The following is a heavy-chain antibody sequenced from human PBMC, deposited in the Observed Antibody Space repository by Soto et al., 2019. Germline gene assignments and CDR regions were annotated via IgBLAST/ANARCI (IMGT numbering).Heavy chain of an antibody. D-gene: IGHD3-22*01. V-gene: IGHV1-58*01. CDR3: AREVVVFGVIIPTPMDV. CDR2: IVVGTGST. Sequence: ASVKVSCKASGITFRRTAVQWMRQARGQRLEWIGRIVVGTGSTTYAQIVQERIAITRDMSTNTAYMELNSLRAEDTAVYYCAREVVVFGVIIPTPMDVWGQGTTVTVSS. CDR1: GITFRRTA. J-gene: IGHJ6*02.